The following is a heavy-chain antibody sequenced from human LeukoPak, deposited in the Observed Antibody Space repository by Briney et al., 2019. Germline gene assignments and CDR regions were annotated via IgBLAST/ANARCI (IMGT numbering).Heavy chain of an antibody. Sequence: SETLSLTCTVSGYSISSGYYWGWIRQPPGKGLEGIGSIYHSGSTYYNPSLKSRVTISVDTSKSQFSLKLSSVTAADTAVYYCARVYKLLWFGGTEYYFDYWGQGTLVTVSS. CDR1: GYSISSGYY. J-gene: IGHJ4*02. CDR2: IYHSGST. D-gene: IGHD3-10*01. V-gene: IGHV4-38-2*02. CDR3: ARVYKLLWFGGTEYYFDY.